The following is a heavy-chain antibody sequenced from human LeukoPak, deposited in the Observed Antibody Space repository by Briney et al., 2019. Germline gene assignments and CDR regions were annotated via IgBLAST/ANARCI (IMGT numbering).Heavy chain of an antibody. CDR2: IYYSGST. CDR3: AREASHDILTYEYYFDY. J-gene: IGHJ4*02. CDR1: GGSISSYY. D-gene: IGHD3-9*01. Sequence: SETLSLTCTVSGGSISSYYWSWIRQPPGKGLEWIGYIYYSGSTNYNPYLNSRVTISIATSKNQFSLKLSSITAAATAVYYCAREASHDILTYEYYFDYWGQGTLVTVSS. V-gene: IGHV4-59*01.